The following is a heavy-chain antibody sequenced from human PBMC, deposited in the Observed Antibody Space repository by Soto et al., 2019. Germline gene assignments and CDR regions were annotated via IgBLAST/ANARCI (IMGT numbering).Heavy chain of an antibody. CDR3: AADTVTLYYYYYGMDV. V-gene: IGHV4-61*01. Sequence: PSETLSLTCTVSGGSVSSGSYYWSWIRQPPGKGLEWIGYIYYSGSTYYNPSLKSRVTISVDTSKNQFSLKLSSVTAADTALYYCAADTVTLYYYYYGMDVWGQGTTVTVSS. CDR1: GGSVSSGSYY. CDR2: IYYSGST. J-gene: IGHJ6*02. D-gene: IGHD4-17*01.